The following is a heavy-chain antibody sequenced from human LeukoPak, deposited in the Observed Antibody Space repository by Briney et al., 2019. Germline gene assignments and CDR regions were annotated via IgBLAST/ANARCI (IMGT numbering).Heavy chain of an antibody. V-gene: IGHV4-39*07. D-gene: IGHD6-19*01. J-gene: IGHJ4*02. Sequence: SGTLSLTCTVSGGSIISSSYYWGWIRQSPGKGLEWIGSIYYTGSTYYNPSLKSRVTISLDTSKNQFSLKPSSVTAADTAVYYCASRSGGFPTNWGQGTLVTVSS. CDR2: IYYTGST. CDR1: GGSIISSSYY. CDR3: ASRSGGFPTN.